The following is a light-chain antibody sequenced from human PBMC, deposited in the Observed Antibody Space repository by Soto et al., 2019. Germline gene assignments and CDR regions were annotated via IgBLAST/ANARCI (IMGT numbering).Light chain of an antibody. V-gene: IGLV2-14*01. Sequence: QSVLTQPASVSGSPGQSITISCAGTSSDIGGYNYVSWYQQHPGKAPKVMIYEVSNRPSGVSNRFSGFKSGNTASLTISGLQDEDEADYYCSSYTSRSTLYVFGSGTKVTVL. J-gene: IGLJ1*01. CDR2: EVS. CDR3: SSYTSRSTLYV. CDR1: SSDIGGYNY.